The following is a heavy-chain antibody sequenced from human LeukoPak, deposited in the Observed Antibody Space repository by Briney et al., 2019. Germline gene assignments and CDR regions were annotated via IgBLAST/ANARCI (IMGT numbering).Heavy chain of an antibody. CDR3: ARAPEDPDDNDYSRGYYYYGMDV. Sequence: GGSLRLSCAASGFTFSSYAMHWVRQAPGKGLEWVAVISYDGSNKYYADSVKGRFTISRDNSKNTLYLQMNSLRAEDTAVYYCARAPEDPDDNDYSRGYYYYGMDVWGQGTTVTASS. V-gene: IGHV3-30-3*01. J-gene: IGHJ6*02. D-gene: IGHD4-11*01. CDR1: GFTFSSYA. CDR2: ISYDGSNK.